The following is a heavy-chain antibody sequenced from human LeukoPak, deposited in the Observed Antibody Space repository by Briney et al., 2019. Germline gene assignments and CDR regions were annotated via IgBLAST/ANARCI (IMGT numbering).Heavy chain of an antibody. V-gene: IGHV3-64D*09. Sequence: GGSLILSCSASGFTFSGYAMLSVPQAPGKGLESVSAISNSGGSTYYADSVKGRFTISRDNSDHTLYLQMSSLRPEDTAVYYCAMNWNCDYWGHGTLVTVSS. D-gene: IGHD1-1*01. CDR2: ISNSGGST. CDR3: AMNWNCDY. J-gene: IGHJ4*01. CDR1: GFTFSGYA.